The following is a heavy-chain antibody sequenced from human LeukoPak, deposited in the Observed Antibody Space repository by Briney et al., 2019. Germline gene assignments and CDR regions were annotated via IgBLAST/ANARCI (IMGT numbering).Heavy chain of an antibody. CDR3: AGGSLLGLGELLLFDY. CDR1: GDTFISYG. D-gene: IGHD3-10*01. CDR2: ISAYNGNT. V-gene: IGHV1-18*01. J-gene: IGHJ4*02. Sequence: ASVKISCKASGDTFISYGISGVRHAPRQELQWMGWISAYNGNTNYAQKLQGRVTTTTDTSTSTPSTELRSLRADYTTAYYCAGGSLLGLGELLLFDYWGQGTLVTVSS.